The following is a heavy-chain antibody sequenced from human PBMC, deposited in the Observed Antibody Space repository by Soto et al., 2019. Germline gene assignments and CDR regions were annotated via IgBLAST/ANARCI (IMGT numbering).Heavy chain of an antibody. Sequence: SVKVSCKASGGTFSSYAISWVRQAPGQGLEWMGGIIPIFGTANYAQKFQGRVTITADESTSTAYMELSSLRSEDTAVYYCARDGRDTAMPSDYFGMDVWGQGATVTVSS. V-gene: IGHV1-69*13. D-gene: IGHD5-18*01. J-gene: IGHJ6*02. CDR2: IIPIFGTA. CDR1: GGTFSSYA. CDR3: ARDGRDTAMPSDYFGMDV.